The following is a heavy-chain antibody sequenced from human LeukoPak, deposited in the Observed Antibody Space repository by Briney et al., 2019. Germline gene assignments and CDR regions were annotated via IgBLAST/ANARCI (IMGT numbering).Heavy chain of an antibody. Sequence: GGSLRLSCAAGGVTCSGCIMNSVRHAPVKGLEWVSSISSSSSYIYYADSVKGRSTFSRDNAKNSLYLQMNSLRAEATAVHYSAKQYRQWLVLGYRGQGTLVSVSS. D-gene: IGHD6-19*01. CDR2: ISSSSSYI. J-gene: IGHJ4*02. V-gene: IGHV3-21*01. CDR3: AKQYRQWLVLGY. CDR1: GVTCSGCI.